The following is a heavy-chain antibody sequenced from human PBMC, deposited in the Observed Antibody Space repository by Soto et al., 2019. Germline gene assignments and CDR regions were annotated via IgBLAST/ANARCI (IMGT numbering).Heavy chain of an antibody. D-gene: IGHD3-22*01. CDR1: GGSISSGDYY. CDR3: ARAYYYDSSGYYAPTHNWFDP. CDR2: IYYSGST. J-gene: IGHJ5*02. Sequence: PSETLSLTCTVSGGSISSGDYYWSWIRQPPGKGLEWIGYIYYSGSTYYNPSLKSRVTISVDTSKNQFSLKLSSVTAADTAVYYCARAYYYDSSGYYAPTHNWFDPWGQGTLVTSPQ. V-gene: IGHV4-30-4*01.